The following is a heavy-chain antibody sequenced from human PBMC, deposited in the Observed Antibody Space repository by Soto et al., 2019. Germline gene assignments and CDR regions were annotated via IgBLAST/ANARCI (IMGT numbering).Heavy chain of an antibody. D-gene: IGHD3-9*01. Sequence: PGGSLRLSCAASGFTFSNAWMNWVRQAPGKGLEWVGRIKSKTDGGTTDYAAPVKGRFTISRDDSKNTLYLQMNSLKTEDTAVYYCTTSKYDILTGYSSRPHSYFDYWGQGTLVTVSS. CDR2: IKSKTDGGTT. CDR3: TTSKYDILTGYSSRPHSYFDY. J-gene: IGHJ4*02. CDR1: GFTFSNAW. V-gene: IGHV3-15*07.